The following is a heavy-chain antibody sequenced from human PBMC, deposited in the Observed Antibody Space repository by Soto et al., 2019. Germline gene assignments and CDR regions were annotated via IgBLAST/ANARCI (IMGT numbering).Heavy chain of an antibody. J-gene: IGHJ4*02. CDR1: GFTFSGYS. CDR2: VSHSSRTI. D-gene: IGHD6-13*01. V-gene: IGHV3-48*02. CDR3: ARGNETSTSWPDY. Sequence: EVQLVESGGGLVQPGGSLRLSCAASGFTFSGYSMNWVRQAPGKGLEWVSYVSHSSRTIYYADSVKGRFTISRDNAKNSLYLQMNSLRDEEAAVYYCARGNETSTSWPDYWGQGALVTVS.